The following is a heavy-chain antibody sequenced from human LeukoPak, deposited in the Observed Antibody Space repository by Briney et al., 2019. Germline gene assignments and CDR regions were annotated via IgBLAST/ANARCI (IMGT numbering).Heavy chain of an antibody. CDR3: ARDSPFRWFSSGSFAFDI. V-gene: IGHV3-7*01. Sequence: ETLSLTCTVSGGSISSSFYYWGWIRQPQGKGLEWVANIKQDGSEKYYVDSVKGRFTISRDNAKNSLYLQMNSLRAEDTAVYYCARDSPFRWFSSGSFAFDIWGQGTMVTVSS. CDR1: GGSISSSFYY. J-gene: IGHJ3*02. CDR2: IKQDGSEK. D-gene: IGHD1-26*01.